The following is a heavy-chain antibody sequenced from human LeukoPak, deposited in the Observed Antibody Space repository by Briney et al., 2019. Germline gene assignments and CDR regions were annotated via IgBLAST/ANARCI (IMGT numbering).Heavy chain of an antibody. D-gene: IGHD3-10*01. Sequence: GRSLRLSCAAPGFTFSSYGMHWVRQAPGKGLEWVAVISYDGSNKYYADSVKGRFTISRDNSKNTLYLQMNSLRAEDTAVYYCAKDLDTDYKYYYYGMDVWGKGTTVTVSS. V-gene: IGHV3-30*18. CDR2: ISYDGSNK. CDR3: AKDLDTDYKYYYYGMDV. CDR1: GFTFSSYG. J-gene: IGHJ6*04.